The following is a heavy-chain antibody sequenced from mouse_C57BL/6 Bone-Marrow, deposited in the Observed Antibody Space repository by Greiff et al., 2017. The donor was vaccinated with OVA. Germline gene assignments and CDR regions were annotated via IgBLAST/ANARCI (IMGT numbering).Heavy chain of an antibody. J-gene: IGHJ3*01. D-gene: IGHD2-13*01. Sequence: QVQLQQSDAGLVKPGASVSISCKVSGYTFTDHTIHWMKQRPEQGLEWLGYIYPGGGSTKYNEKFKGKATLTADKSSSTAYMQLNSLTSEDSAVYLCGRGGDHGAWFAYWGQGTLVTVSA. CDR1: GYTFTDHT. CDR2: IYPGGGST. V-gene: IGHV1-78*01. CDR3: GRGGDHGAWFAY.